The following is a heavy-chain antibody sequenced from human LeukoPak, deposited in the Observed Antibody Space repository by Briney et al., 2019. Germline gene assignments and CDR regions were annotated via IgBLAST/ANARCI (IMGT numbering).Heavy chain of an antibody. CDR2: INSDGSST. Sequence: GGSLRLSCAASGFTFSSYWMHWVRQAPGKGLVWVSLINSDGSSTIYGDSVKGRFTISRDNVKNTLYLQMNSLRAEDTAVYYCARGLTIFGVVNDAFDIWGQGTMVTVSS. CDR3: ARGLTIFGVVNDAFDI. D-gene: IGHD3-3*01. V-gene: IGHV3-74*01. CDR1: GFTFSSYW. J-gene: IGHJ3*02.